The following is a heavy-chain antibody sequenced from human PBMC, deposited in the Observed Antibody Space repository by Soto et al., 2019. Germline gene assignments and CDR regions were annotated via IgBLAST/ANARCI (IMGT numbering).Heavy chain of an antibody. J-gene: IGHJ4*01. CDR2: IYHSGST. V-gene: IGHV4-30-2*01. Sequence: PSETLSVTCAVSGGSISSGGYSCNWIRQPPGKGLEWIGYIYHSGSTYYNPSLKSRVTISVGRSKNQFSLKLSSVTAADTAVYYCARGVTTVTTFDYWGQGTLVTSPQ. D-gene: IGHD4-17*01. CDR1: GGSISSGGYS. CDR3: ARGVTTVTTFDY.